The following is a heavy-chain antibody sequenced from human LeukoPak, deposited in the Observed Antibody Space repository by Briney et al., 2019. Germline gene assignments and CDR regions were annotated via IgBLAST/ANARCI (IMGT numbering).Heavy chain of an antibody. CDR3: ARGPTYYDSSGQVPFDY. CDR1: GFTFSTYS. J-gene: IGHJ4*02. V-gene: IGHV3-48*01. D-gene: IGHD3-22*01. CDR2: ISSSSSTI. Sequence: GGSLRLSCAASGFTFSTYSMNWVRQAPGKGLEWVSYISSSSSTIYYADSVKGRFTISRDNAKNPLYLQMNSLRAEDTAVYYCARGPTYYDSSGQVPFDYWGQGTLVTVSS.